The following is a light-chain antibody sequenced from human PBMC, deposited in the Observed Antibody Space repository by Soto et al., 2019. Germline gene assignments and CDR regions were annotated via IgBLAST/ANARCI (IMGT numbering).Light chain of an antibody. CDR2: EVS. V-gene: IGLV2-14*01. CDR3: NSYTSSSTLV. J-gene: IGLJ1*01. CDR1: SSDVGGYNY. Sequence: QSALTQPASVSGSPGQSITISFTGTSSDVGGYNYVSWYQQHPGKAPKLMIFEVSNRPSGVSTRFSGSKSGNTASLTISGLQTEDEADYYCNSYTSSSTLVFGTGTKLTVL.